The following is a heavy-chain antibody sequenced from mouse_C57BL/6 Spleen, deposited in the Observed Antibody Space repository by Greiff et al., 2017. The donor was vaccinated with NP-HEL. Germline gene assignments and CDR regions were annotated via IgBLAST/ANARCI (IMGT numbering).Heavy chain of an antibody. Sequence: VQLKQSGPELVKPGASVKIPCKASGYTFTDYNMDWVKQSHGKSLEWIGDINPNNGGTIYNQKFKGKATLTVDKSSSTAYMELRSLTSEDTAVYYSARRHYYGSSTWFAYWGQGTLVTVSA. CDR1: GYTFTDYN. CDR2: INPNNGGT. J-gene: IGHJ3*01. V-gene: IGHV1-18*01. D-gene: IGHD1-1*01. CDR3: ARRHYYGSSTWFAY.